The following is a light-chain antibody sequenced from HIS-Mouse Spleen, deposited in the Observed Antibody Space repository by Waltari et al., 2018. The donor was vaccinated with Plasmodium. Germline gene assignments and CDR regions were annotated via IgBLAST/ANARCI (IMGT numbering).Light chain of an antibody. Sequence: QSALTQPPPASGPPGQSVTIPCTGTSSDVGGYNYVSWYQQHPGQAPKLMIYEVSKRPSGVPDRFSGSKSGNTASLTVSGLQAEDEADYYCSSYAGSNNLVFGGGTKLTVL. J-gene: IGLJ2*01. V-gene: IGLV2-8*01. CDR3: SSYAGSNNLV. CDR1: SSDVGGYNY. CDR2: EVS.